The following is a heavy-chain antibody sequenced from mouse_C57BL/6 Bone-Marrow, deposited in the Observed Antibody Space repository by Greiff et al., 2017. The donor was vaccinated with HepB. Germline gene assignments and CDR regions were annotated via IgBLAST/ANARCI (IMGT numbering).Heavy chain of an antibody. Sequence: EVKLMESGAELVRPGASVKLSCTASGFNIKDDYMHWVKQRPEQGLEWIGWIDPENGDTEYASKFQGKATITADTSSNTAYLQLSSLTSEDTAVYYCTLYDYDGAWFAYWGQGTLVTVSA. D-gene: IGHD2-4*01. CDR3: TLYDYDGAWFAY. CDR2: IDPENGDT. CDR1: GFNIKDDY. J-gene: IGHJ3*01. V-gene: IGHV14-4*01.